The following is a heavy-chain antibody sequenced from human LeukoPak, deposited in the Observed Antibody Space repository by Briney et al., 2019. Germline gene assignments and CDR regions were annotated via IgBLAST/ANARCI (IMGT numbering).Heavy chain of an antibody. V-gene: IGHV3-30*18. CDR3: AKVMDYDVPEAPIDY. CDR2: ISYDGSNK. J-gene: IGHJ4*02. Sequence: PGRSLRLSCAASGFTFSSYGMHWVRQAPGEGLEWVAVISYDGSNKYYADSVKGRFTISRDNSKNTLYLQMNSLRAEDTAVYYCAKVMDYDVPEAPIDYWGQGTLVTVSS. D-gene: IGHD3-22*01. CDR1: GFTFSSYG.